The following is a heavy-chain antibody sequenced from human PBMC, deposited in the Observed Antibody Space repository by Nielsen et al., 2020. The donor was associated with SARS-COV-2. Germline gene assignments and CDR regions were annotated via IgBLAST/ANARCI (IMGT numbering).Heavy chain of an antibody. CDR2: ISGSGGDT. J-gene: IGHJ4*02. D-gene: IGHD3-22*01. CDR1: GFPFSAYA. CDR3: VRVRDDGYYYDTGPFDY. Sequence: GESLKISCAASGFPFSAYAMTWVRQTPGKGLEWVSGISGSGGDTYYADSVKGRFTISRDDAENTLYLQMNSLRADDTAMYYCVRVRDDGYYYDTGPFDYWGQGTLVTVSS. V-gene: IGHV3-23*01.